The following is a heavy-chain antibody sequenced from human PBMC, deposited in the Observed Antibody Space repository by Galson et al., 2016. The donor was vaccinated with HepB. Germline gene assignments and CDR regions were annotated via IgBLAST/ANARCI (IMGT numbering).Heavy chain of an antibody. D-gene: IGHD6-19*01. V-gene: IGHV3-53*01. J-gene: IGHJ4*02. CDR3: AGRRSQWPH. CDR2: IYSGGST. CDR1: GFIVSNHY. Sequence: SLRLSCAVSGFIVSNHYMIWVRQAPGKGLEWVSLIYSGGSTSYADSVKGRFTISRDSSQNTLYLQMNSLRAEDTAAYYCAGRRSQWPHWGQGTLVTVSS.